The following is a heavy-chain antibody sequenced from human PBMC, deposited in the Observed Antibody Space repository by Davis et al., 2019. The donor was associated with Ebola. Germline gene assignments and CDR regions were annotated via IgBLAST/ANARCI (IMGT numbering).Heavy chain of an antibody. CDR1: GFTFSSYS. CDR3: ARDSDDYSFDY. V-gene: IGHV3-30*02. Sequence: LSLTCAASGFTFSSYSMNWVRQAPGRGLEWVAFVRSHGSDDHYADSVKGRFTISRDNSKNTLYLQMNSLRPEDTAVYYCARDSDDYSFDYWGQGTLVTVSS. J-gene: IGHJ4*02. D-gene: IGHD4-11*01. CDR2: VRSHGSDD.